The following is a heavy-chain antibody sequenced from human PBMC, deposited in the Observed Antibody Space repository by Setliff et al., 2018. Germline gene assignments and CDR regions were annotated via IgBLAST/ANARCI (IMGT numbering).Heavy chain of an antibody. CDR2: IFTRGST. V-gene: IGHV4-4*07. D-gene: IGHD3-22*01. CDR3: ARGSYYDSSGYSPDFFDY. Sequence: PSETLSLTCTVSGGSISSYYWIWIRQPAGKALEWIGHIFTRGSTNYNPSLKSRVTISGDTSKNQFSLKLSSVTAADTAVYYCARGSYYDSSGYSPDFFDYWGQGTLVTVSS. J-gene: IGHJ4*02. CDR1: GGSISSYY.